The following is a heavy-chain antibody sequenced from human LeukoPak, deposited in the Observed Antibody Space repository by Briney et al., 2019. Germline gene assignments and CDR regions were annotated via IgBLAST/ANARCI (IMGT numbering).Heavy chain of an antibody. CDR2: ISYDGSNK. J-gene: IGHJ4*02. Sequence: PGGSLRLSCAASGFTFSSYAMHWVRQAPGKGLEWVAVISYDGSNKYYADSVKGRFTISRDNSKNTLYLQMSSLRAEDTAVYYCAKDSASGGTRNYWGQGTLVTVSS. V-gene: IGHV3-30-3*01. CDR1: GFTFSSYA. CDR3: AKDSASGGTRNY. D-gene: IGHD2-8*02.